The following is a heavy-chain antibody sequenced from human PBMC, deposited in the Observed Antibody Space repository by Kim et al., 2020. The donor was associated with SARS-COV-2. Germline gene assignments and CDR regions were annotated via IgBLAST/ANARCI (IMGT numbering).Heavy chain of an antibody. CDR3: AKPLGSYYYFDY. CDR2: ISYDGSNQ. J-gene: IGHJ4*02. V-gene: IGHV3-30*18. CDR1: GFTFSSFG. D-gene: IGHD1-26*01. Sequence: GGSLRLSCAASGFTFSSFGMHWVRQAPGKGLEWVAVISYDGSNQYYAGSVKGRFTISRDNSKNTLYLQMNSLRAEDTAVYYCAKPLGSYYYFDYWCQGTL.